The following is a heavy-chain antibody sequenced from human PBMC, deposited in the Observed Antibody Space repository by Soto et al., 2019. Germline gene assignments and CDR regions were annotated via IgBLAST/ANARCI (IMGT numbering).Heavy chain of an antibody. V-gene: IGHV3-48*03. CDR3: ARDFLGVVTDY. D-gene: IGHD3-3*01. Sequence: ELQLVESGGGLVQPGGSLRLSCAASGFTFSSYEMNWVRQAPGKGLEWVSYISSSGSIIYYADSVKGRFTISRDNAKNSLYRQMKGLGAEDAAVYYWARDFLGVVTDYGGQGTLVTVSS. CDR1: GFTFSSYE. CDR2: ISSSGSII. J-gene: IGHJ4*02.